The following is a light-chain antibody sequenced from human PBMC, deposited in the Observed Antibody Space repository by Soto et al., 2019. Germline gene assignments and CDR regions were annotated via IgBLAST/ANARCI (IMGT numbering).Light chain of an antibody. CDR2: GAT. J-gene: IGKJ1*01. V-gene: IGKV3-20*01. CDR1: QSVSSSY. Sequence: EIVLTQSPGTLSLSPGERATLSCRASQSVSSSYLAWYQQKPGQAPRLLIYGATSRATGIPDRFSGRWSGKDFTLTSSRLEAEDFAVYYCQQYGSSPGTFGQGTKVEIK. CDR3: QQYGSSPGT.